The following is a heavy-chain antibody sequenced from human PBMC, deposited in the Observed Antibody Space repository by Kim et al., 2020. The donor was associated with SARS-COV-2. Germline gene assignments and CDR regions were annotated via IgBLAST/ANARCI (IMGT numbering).Heavy chain of an antibody. CDR2: INAGNGNT. V-gene: IGHV1-3*01. CDR1: GYTFTSYA. CDR3: ARGDRGGSYCSGGSCYPDY. D-gene: IGHD2-15*01. J-gene: IGHJ4*02. Sequence: ASVKVSCKASGYTFTSYAMHWVRQAPGQRLEWMGWINAGNGNTKYSQKFQGRVTITRDTSASTAYMELSSLRSEDTAVYYCARGDRGGSYCSGGSCYPDYWGQGTLVTVSS.